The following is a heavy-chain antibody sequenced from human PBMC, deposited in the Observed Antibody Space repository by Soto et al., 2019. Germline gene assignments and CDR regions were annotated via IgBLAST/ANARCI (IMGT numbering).Heavy chain of an antibody. J-gene: IGHJ4*02. CDR2: ISGSGGGT. CDR3: AKDLYYYDSSGNPTNYYFDY. D-gene: IGHD3-22*01. CDR1: VFTFSSYA. V-gene: IGHV3-23*01. Sequence: PGGSLRLCCAASVFTFSSYAMRWVRQAPGKGLEWVSAISGSGGGTYYADSVKGRFTISRDNSKNTLYLQLNSLRAEDTAVYYCAKDLYYYDSSGNPTNYYFDYWGQGTLVNVPQ.